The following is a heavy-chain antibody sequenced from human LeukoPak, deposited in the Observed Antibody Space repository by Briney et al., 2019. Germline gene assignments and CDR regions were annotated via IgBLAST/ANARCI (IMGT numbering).Heavy chain of an antibody. CDR1: GGSFSGYY. CDR2: INHSGST. D-gene: IGHD5-18*01. J-gene: IGHJ4*02. V-gene: IGHV4-34*01. CDR3: ARGGYSYGSWRYYFDY. Sequence: PSETLSLTWAVYGGSFSGYYWSWIRQPPGKGLEWIGEINHSGSTNYNPSLKSRVTISVDTSKNQFSLKLSSVTAADTAVYYCARGGYSYGSWRYYFDYWGQGTLVTVSS.